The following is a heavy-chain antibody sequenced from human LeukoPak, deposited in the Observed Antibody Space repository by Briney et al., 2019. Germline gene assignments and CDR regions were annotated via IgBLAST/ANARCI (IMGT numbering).Heavy chain of an antibody. Sequence: SETLSLTCTVSGGSISSSSSYWGWIRQPPGEGLEWIGEINPSGSTNYNPTLKSRVTMSLDTSKSQISLKLSSMTAADTAVYYCARRVRAGDYRLDYWGQGTLVTVSS. V-gene: IGHV4-39*07. CDR2: INPSGST. CDR3: ARRVRAGDYRLDY. D-gene: IGHD4-17*01. J-gene: IGHJ4*02. CDR1: GGSISSSSSY.